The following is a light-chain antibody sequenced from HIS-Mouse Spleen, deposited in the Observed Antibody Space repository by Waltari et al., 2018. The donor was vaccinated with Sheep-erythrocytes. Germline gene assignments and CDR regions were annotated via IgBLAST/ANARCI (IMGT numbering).Light chain of an antibody. J-gene: IGLJ3*02. CDR2: EGS. V-gene: IGLV2-23*01. CDR1: SRDVVRYNL. Sequence: QSALTQPPSASGSPVHSITISCTVTSRDVVRYNLVSWYQQHPGKAPKLMIYEGSKRHSGVSNRFSGSKSGNTASLTISGLQAEDEADYYCCSYAGSSTPWVFGGGTKLTVL. CDR3: CSYAGSSTPWV.